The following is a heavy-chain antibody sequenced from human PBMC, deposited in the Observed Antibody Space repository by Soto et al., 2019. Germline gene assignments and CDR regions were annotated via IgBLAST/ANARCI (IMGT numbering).Heavy chain of an antibody. CDR3: ARGDYGTGGYPFPYFDY. Sequence: HEHLVQSGAEVKRPGASLKVSCKASGYSFTGYYIHWVRQAPGQGLEWMGWINPDSGATNYEQNFQGTVTLTSDTSISPASMDLTSLTSDDTAVYYCARGDYGTGGYPFPYFDYWGQGTLVIVSS. CDR2: INPDSGAT. CDR1: GYSFTGYY. V-gene: IGHV1-2*02. J-gene: IGHJ4*02. D-gene: IGHD2-8*02.